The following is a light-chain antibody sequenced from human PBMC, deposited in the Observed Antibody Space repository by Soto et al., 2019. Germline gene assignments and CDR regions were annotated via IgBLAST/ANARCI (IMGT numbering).Light chain of an antibody. CDR3: SSYTSSSTYV. V-gene: IGLV2-14*01. CDR1: SSDVGAYDY. CDR2: DVT. J-gene: IGLJ1*01. Sequence: QSVLTQPASVSGSPGQSIAIACTGTSSDVGAYDYVSWYQQHPGKAPKVMIYDVTNRPSGVSDRFSGSKSGNTASLTISGLQAEDEADYYCSSYTSSSTYVFGTGTKVTVL.